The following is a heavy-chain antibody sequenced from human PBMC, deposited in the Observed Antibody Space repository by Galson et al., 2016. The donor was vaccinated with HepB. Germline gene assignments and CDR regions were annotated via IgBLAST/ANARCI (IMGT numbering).Heavy chain of an antibody. Sequence: SLRLSCAASPINLNTYAMSWVRQAPGKGLEWVSGISGSGGSTFYADSVKGRFTISRDNSKNTVFLPMNSLRAEDTAVYYCAKDRSGRFYFPSGDFDYWGQGALVTVSS. CDR2: ISGSGGST. V-gene: IGHV3-23*01. J-gene: IGHJ4*02. CDR1: PINLNTYA. D-gene: IGHD2/OR15-2a*01. CDR3: AKDRSGRFYFPSGDFDY.